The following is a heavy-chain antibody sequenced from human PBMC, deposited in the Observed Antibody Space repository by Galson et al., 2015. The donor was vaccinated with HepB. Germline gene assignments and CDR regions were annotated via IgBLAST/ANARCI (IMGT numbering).Heavy chain of an antibody. D-gene: IGHD6-6*01. Sequence: SLRLSCAASGFTFSNAWMSWVRQAPGKGLEWVGRIKSKADGGSTDYAAPVKGRFTNSRDDSKNTLYLKMNSLKTEDTAVYYCATRVYSSSSSDYYYYYYMDVWGKGTTVTVSS. CDR1: GFTFSNAW. J-gene: IGHJ6*03. CDR2: IKSKADGGST. V-gene: IGHV3-15*01. CDR3: ATRVYSSSSSDYYYYYYMDV.